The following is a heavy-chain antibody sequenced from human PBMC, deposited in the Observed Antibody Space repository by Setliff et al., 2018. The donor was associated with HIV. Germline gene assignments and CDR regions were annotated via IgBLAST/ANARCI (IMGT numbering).Heavy chain of an antibody. CDR2: IYYSGST. V-gene: IGHV4-39*01. CDR3: ARQAIFGYYDSSGYLDY. J-gene: IGHJ4*02. CDR1: GGSISSGSYY. Sequence: SETLSLTFTVSGGSISSGSYYWGWIRQPPGKGLEWIGSIYYSGSTYYNPSLQSRVTISVDTSKNLFSLRLSSVTASDTAVYYCARQAIFGYYDSSGYLDYWGQGTLVTVSS. D-gene: IGHD3-22*01.